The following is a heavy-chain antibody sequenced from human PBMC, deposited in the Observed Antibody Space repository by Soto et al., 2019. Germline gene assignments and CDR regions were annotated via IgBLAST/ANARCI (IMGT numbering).Heavy chain of an antibody. CDR1: GFTFSSYG. D-gene: IGHD6-13*01. J-gene: IGHJ6*02. CDR2: ISYDGSNK. Sequence: QVQLVESGGGVVQPGRSLRLSCAASGFTFSSYGMHWVRQAPGKGLEWVAVISYDGSNKYYADSVKGRFTISRDNSKNTLYLQMNSLRAEDTAVYYCAKDRSWQQLVPDYGMDVWGQGTTVTVSS. CDR3: AKDRSWQQLVPDYGMDV. V-gene: IGHV3-30*18.